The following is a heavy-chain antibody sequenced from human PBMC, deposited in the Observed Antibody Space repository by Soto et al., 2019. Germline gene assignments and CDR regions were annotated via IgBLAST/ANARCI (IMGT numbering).Heavy chain of an antibody. Sequence: KASETLSLTCTVSGGSISSYYWSWIRQPPGKGLEWIGYIYYSGSTNYNPSLKSRVTISVDTSKNQFSLKLSSVTAADTAVYYCARRIYGGNSDAFDIWGQGTMVTVS. CDR1: GGSISSYY. CDR2: IYYSGST. J-gene: IGHJ3*02. CDR3: ARRIYGGNSDAFDI. V-gene: IGHV4-59*01. D-gene: IGHD4-17*01.